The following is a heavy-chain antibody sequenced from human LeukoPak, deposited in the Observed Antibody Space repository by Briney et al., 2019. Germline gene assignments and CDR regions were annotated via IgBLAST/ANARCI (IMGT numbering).Heavy chain of an antibody. D-gene: IGHD6-19*01. CDR1: GYTLTELS. CDR2: FDPEDGET. Sequence: ASVKVSCKVSGYTLTELSMHWVRQAPGKGLEWMGGFDPEDGETIYAQKFQGRVTMTEDTSTDTAYMELSSLRSEDTAVYYCATFPLHDPVAGTGITDYWGQGTLVTVSS. V-gene: IGHV1-24*01. J-gene: IGHJ4*02. CDR3: ATFPLHDPVAGTGITDY.